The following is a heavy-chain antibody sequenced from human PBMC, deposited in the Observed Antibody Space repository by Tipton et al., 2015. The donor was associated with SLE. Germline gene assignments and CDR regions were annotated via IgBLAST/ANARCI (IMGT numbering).Heavy chain of an antibody. CDR3: ARDGNNTAYYYYSLDV. CDR2: MFNDIDSA. D-gene: IGHD1-1*01. CDR1: GFTFRNYG. V-gene: IGHV3-33*01. J-gene: IGHJ6*02. Sequence: SLRLSCAASGFTFRNYGIHWVRQAPGKGLEWVAFMFNDIDSAYYSDSVKGRFILSRDNSENTLFLQMNSLRTEDSAVYYCARDGNNTAYYYYSLDVWGQGTTVTVSS.